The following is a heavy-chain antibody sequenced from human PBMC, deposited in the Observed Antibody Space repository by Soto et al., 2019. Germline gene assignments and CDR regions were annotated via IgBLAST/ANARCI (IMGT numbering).Heavy chain of an antibody. CDR3: ARHGRYDILTGYYQYNWFDP. Sequence: SETLSLTCTVSGGSISSSSYYWGWIRQPPGKGLEWIGSIYYSGSTYYNPSLKSRVTISVDTSKNQFSLKLSSVTAADTAVYYCARHGRYDILTGYYQYNWFDPWRQGTLVTVSS. D-gene: IGHD3-9*01. CDR1: GGSISSSSYY. J-gene: IGHJ5*02. V-gene: IGHV4-39*01. CDR2: IYYSGST.